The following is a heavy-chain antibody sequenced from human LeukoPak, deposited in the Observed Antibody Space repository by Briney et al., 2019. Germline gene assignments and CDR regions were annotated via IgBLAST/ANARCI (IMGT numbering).Heavy chain of an antibody. J-gene: IGHJ4*02. Sequence: PGGSLRLSCAAYGFTFSSYAMHWVRQAPGKGLEWVAVISYDGSNKYYADSVKGRFTISRDNSKNTLYLQMNSLRAEDTAVYYCARGSVRTSIDYWGQGTLVTVSS. CDR3: ARGSVRTSIDY. CDR2: ISYDGSNK. V-gene: IGHV3-30-3*01. CDR1: GFTFSSYA. D-gene: IGHD2-15*01.